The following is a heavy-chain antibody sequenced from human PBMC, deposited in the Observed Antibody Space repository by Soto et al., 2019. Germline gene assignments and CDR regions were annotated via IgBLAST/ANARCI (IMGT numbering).Heavy chain of an antibody. V-gene: IGHV4-31*03. CDR1: GDSVSSSSYY. Sequence: QVQLQESGPGLVKPSQTLSLTCTVFGDSVSSSSYYWSWIRQHPGKGLEWIGYIHHSGTTYYNPSLKSRITLSVDTSKNQFSLRLSSVTAADTAVYYCASGLGYKAWGQGTLVTVSS. J-gene: IGHJ5*02. D-gene: IGHD5-12*01. CDR3: ASGLGYKA. CDR2: IHHSGTT.